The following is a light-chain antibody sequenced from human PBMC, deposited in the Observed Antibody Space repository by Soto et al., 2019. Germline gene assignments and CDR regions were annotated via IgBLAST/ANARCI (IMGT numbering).Light chain of an antibody. CDR2: DTS. V-gene: IGKV3-20*01. J-gene: IGKJ1*01. CDR1: QSVRDSY. CDR3: QQYGSSPGT. Sequence: EIVLTQSPGTLSLSPGERATLSCRASQSVRDSYLARYQQKPGQAHSLLIYDTSTRATGIPDRFIGSGSGTDFALTISRVEPEDFAIYFCQQYGSSPGTFGQGTKVEIK.